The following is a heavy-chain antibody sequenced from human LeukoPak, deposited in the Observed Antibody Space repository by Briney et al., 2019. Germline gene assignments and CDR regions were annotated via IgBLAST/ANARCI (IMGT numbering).Heavy chain of an antibody. CDR1: GGSFSGYY. J-gene: IGHJ6*03. CDR2: INHSGST. D-gene: IGHD4-17*01. CDR3: ARLRTTVTSYYYYYYMDV. Sequence: SETLSLTCAVYGGSFSGYYWSWIRQPPGKGLEWIGEINHSGSTNYNPSLKSRVTISVDTSKNQFSLKLSSVTAADTAVYYCARLRTTVTSYYYYYYMDVWGKGTTVTVSS. V-gene: IGHV4-34*01.